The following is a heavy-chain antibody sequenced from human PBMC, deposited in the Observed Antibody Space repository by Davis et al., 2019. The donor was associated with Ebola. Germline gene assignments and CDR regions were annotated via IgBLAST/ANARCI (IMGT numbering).Heavy chain of an antibody. D-gene: IGHD3-3*01. Sequence: AASVKVSCKASGYTFTSYAMHWVRQAPGQRLEWMGWINAGNGNTKYSQKFQDRVTITRDTSASTAYMELSSLRSEDTAVYYCARQGWSSYSLRHWLDPWGRGTLVTVSS. CDR1: GYTFTSYA. CDR3: ARQGWSSYSLRHWLDP. J-gene: IGHJ5*02. V-gene: IGHV1-3*01. CDR2: INAGNGNT.